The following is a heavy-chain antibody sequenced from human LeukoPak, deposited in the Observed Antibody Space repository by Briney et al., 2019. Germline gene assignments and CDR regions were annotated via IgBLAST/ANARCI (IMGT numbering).Heavy chain of an antibody. CDR2: IYHSGST. J-gene: IGHJ4*02. V-gene: IGHV4-4*02. CDR1: GGSISSSNW. Sequence: NPSGTLSLTCAVSGGSISSSNWWSWVRQPPGKGLEWIGEIYHSGSTNYNPSLKSRVTISVDKSTHQFSLKLSSVNAADTAVYYCARGKKLVRGVIISYYFDYWGQGTLVTVSS. D-gene: IGHD3-10*01. CDR3: ARGKKLVRGVIISYYFDY.